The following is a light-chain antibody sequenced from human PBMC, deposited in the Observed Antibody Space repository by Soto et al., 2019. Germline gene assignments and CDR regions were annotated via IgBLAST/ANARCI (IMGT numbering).Light chain of an antibody. CDR2: LGS. CDR3: MQALQTSFT. V-gene: IGKV2-28*01. J-gene: IGKJ3*01. Sequence: IVMTQSPLSLPVTPGEPASISCRSSQSLLQRNEYNYVDWYLQKPGQSPQLLIYLGSYRASGVPDRFSGSGSGTEFTLKISRVEADDVGIYYCMQALQTSFTFGPGTKVDIK. CDR1: QSLLQRNEYNY.